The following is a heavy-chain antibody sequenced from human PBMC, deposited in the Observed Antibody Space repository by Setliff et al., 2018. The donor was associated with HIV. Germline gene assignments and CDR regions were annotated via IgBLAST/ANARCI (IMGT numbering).Heavy chain of an antibody. D-gene: IGHD1-26*01. CDR3: ARGPNRYSGTYSYYYYMDV. CDR2: ISYDESNK. Sequence: HPGGSLRLSCAASGFTFSNYAMHWVRQAPGKGLEWVTVISYDESNKYYGDSVKGRFTISRDNSKNTLYLQMNSLRAEDTAVYYCARGPNRYSGTYSYYYYMDVWGKGTTVTVSS. V-gene: IGHV3-30*01. J-gene: IGHJ6*03. CDR1: GFTFSNYA.